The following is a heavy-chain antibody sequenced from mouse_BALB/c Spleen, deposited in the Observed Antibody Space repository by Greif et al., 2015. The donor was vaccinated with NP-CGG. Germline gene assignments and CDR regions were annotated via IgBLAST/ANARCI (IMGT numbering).Heavy chain of an antibody. V-gene: IGHV5-4*02. D-gene: IGHD4-1*01. CDR2: ISDGGSYT. Sequence: EVHLVESGGGLVKPGGSLKLSCAASGFTFSDYYMYWVRQTPEKRLEWVATISDGGSYTYYPDSVKGRFTISRDNAKNNLYLQMSSLKSEDTAMYYCARKTGTDYAMDYWGQGTSVTVSS. J-gene: IGHJ4*01. CDR3: ARKTGTDYAMDY. CDR1: GFTFSDYY.